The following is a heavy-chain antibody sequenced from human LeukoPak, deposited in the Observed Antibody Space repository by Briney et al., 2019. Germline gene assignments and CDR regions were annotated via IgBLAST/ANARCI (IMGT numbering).Heavy chain of an antibody. CDR2: IYYSGST. J-gene: IGHJ5*02. V-gene: IGHV4-39*02. CDR1: GGSISSSSYY. D-gene: IGHD4-17*01. CDR3: AREGPTTVTTYGFDP. Sequence: SETLSLTCTVSGGSISSSSYYWGWIRQPPGKGLEWIGSIYYSGSTYYDPSLKSRVTISVDTSKNQFSLKLSSVTAADTAVYYCAREGPTTVTTYGFDPWGQGTLVTVSS.